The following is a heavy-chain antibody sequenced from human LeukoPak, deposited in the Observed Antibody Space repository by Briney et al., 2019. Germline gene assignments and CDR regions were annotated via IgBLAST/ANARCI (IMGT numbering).Heavy chain of an antibody. V-gene: IGHV4-59*01. CDR1: RDSISSYY. D-gene: IGHD2-15*01. CDR2: IHYSGST. CDR3: ARRYCSGGSCYSALEY. Sequence: PSETLSLTCTVSRDSISSYYWNWVRQPPGKGLEWIGYIHYSGSTNYNPSLKSRVTISVDTSKNQFSLNLSSVTAADTAVYYCARRYCSGGSCYSALEYWGQGTLVTVSS. J-gene: IGHJ4*02.